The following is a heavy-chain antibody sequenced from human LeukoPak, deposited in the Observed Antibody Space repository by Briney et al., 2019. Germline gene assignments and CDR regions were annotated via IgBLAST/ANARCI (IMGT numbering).Heavy chain of an antibody. CDR2: INHSGST. D-gene: IGHD3-22*01. CDR1: GGSFSGYY. Sequence: SETLSLTCAVYGGSFSGYYWSWIRQPPGKGLEWIGEINHSGSTNYNPSLKSRVTISVDTSKNQFSLKLSYVTAADTAVYYCARVSPPRITMIVVVITSNWFDPWGQGTLVTVSS. CDR3: ARVSPPRITMIVVVITSNWFDP. J-gene: IGHJ5*02. V-gene: IGHV4-34*01.